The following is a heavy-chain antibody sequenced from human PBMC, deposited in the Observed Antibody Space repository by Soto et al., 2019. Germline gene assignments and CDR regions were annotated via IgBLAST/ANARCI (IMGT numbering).Heavy chain of an antibody. J-gene: IGHJ6*03. CDR1: GGSISSYY. CDR3: AREKTYYYYMDV. Sequence: SETLSLTCTVSGGSISSYYWSWIRQPPGKGLEWIGYIYYSGSTNYNPSLKSRVTISVDTSKNQFSLKLSSVTAADTAVYYCAREKTYYYYMDVWGKGTTVTVSS. V-gene: IGHV4-59*01. CDR2: IYYSGST.